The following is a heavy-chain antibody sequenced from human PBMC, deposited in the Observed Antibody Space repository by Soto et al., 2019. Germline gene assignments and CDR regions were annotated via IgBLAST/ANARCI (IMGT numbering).Heavy chain of an antibody. CDR1: GFTFSSYG. Sequence: PGGSLRLSCAASGFTFSSYGMHWVRQAPGKGLEWVAVISYDGSNKYYADSVKGRFTISRDNSKNTLYLQMNSLRAEDTAVYYCAKDKQYDFWSGYYQYYYYGMDVWGQGNTVTVSS. CDR3: AKDKQYDFWSGYYQYYYYGMDV. J-gene: IGHJ6*02. D-gene: IGHD3-3*01. V-gene: IGHV3-30*18. CDR2: ISYDGSNK.